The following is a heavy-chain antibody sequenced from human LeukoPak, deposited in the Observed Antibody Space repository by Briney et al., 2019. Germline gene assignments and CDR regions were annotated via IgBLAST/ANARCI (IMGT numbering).Heavy chain of an antibody. CDR2: IYYSGST. Sequence: PSETLSLTCTVSGDSISKYYWSWLRQPPGKALEWVGYIYYSGSTTYNPSLRSRVTISIDTSKNQFSPKLSSVTAADTAVYYCARDFHPSYYYGSGSYTDWGQGTLVTVSS. D-gene: IGHD3-10*01. J-gene: IGHJ4*02. CDR3: ARDFHPSYYYGSGSYTD. V-gene: IGHV4-59*12. CDR1: GDSISKYY.